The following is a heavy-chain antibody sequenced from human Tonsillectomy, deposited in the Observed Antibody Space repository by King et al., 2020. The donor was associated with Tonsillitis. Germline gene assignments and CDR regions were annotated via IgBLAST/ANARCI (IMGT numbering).Heavy chain of an antibody. Sequence: VQLQQWGAGLLKPSETLSLTCAVYGGSFSGYYLSWIRQPPGKGLEWIGEINHSGSTNYNPSLKSRVTISVDTSKNQFSLKLRSVTAADTAVYYCARWGSGWYYFDYWGQGTLVTVSS. CDR2: INHSGST. CDR1: GGSFSGYY. J-gene: IGHJ4*02. V-gene: IGHV4-34*01. D-gene: IGHD6-19*01. CDR3: ARWGSGWYYFDY.